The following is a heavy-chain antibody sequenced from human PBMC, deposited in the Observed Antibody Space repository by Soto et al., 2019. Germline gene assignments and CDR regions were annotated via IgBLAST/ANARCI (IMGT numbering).Heavy chain of an antibody. Sequence: GSLRLSFAASGFTFSDYYMSWIRQAPVEGLEWTSYITSSGTTIYYAASVKGCFTISRDNAKNSLYLEMDSLRAEDTAVYYCAGGNIYHTCFDCLRRRTLVAVCS. CDR3: AGGNIYHTCFDC. V-gene: IGHV3-11*01. CDR2: ITSSGTTI. CDR1: GFTFSDYY. D-gene: IGHD5-18*01. J-gene: IGHJ4*02.